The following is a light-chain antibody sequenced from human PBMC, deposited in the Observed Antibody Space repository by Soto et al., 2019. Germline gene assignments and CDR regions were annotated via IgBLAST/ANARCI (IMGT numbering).Light chain of an antibody. CDR3: QQFDNVPYT. CDR1: QDISNY. J-gene: IGKJ2*01. V-gene: IGKV1-33*01. Sequence: DIQMTQSPSSLSASVGDRVTITCQASQDISNYLNWYQQKPGKAPKLLIYDASNLQTGVPSRFNGSGFGTDFTFTISSLQPEDIATYYCQQFDNVPYTFGQGTKLEIK. CDR2: DAS.